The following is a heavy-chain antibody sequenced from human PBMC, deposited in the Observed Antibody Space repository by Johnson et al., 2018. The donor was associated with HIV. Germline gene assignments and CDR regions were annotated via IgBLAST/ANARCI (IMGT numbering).Heavy chain of an antibody. CDR3: ARDGRDLVTRGGFDV. J-gene: IGHJ3*01. CDR2: IYSGGNT. D-gene: IGHD5-18*01. CDR1: GFTVNSNY. V-gene: IGHV3-66*02. Sequence: VQLVESGGGLVQPGGSLRLSCAASGFTVNSNYINWVRQAPGKGLECVSGIYSGGNTYYADSVKGRFTISRDNSRNMLYLQMNSLRPEDTAVYYCARDGRDLVTRGGFDVWGPGTVVTVSS.